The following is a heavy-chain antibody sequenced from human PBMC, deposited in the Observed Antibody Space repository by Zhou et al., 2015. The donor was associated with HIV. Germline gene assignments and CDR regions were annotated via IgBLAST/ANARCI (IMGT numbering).Heavy chain of an antibody. Sequence: QVQLVQSGAEVKKPGSSVKVSCKASGGTFSSYAISWVRQAPGQGLEWMGGIIPIFGTANYAQKFQGRVTITADESTSTAYMELSSLRSEDTAVYYCARGLPYCTNGVCDHPYYFDYWGQGTLVTVSS. CDR3: ARGLPYCTNGVCDHPYYFDY. D-gene: IGHD2-8*01. CDR1: GGTFSSYA. J-gene: IGHJ4*02. CDR2: IIPIFGTA. V-gene: IGHV1-69*01.